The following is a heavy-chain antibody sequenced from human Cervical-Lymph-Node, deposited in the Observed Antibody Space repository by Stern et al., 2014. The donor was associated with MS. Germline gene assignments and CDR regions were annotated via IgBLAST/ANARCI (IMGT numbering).Heavy chain of an antibody. CDR1: GFTFSGHA. V-gene: IGHV3-30*18. CDR2: ISYDGSNK. J-gene: IGHJ4*02. CDR3: AKGPGTYNTSLIDY. D-gene: IGHD1-14*01. Sequence: VQLVESGGDVVKPGRSLRLSCAASGFTFSGHAMHWVRQAPGKGLDWVAVISYDGSNKFYADSVKGRFTISRDNSKNTLSLQMNSLRTEDTAVYYCAKGPGTYNTSLIDYWGQGALVTVSS.